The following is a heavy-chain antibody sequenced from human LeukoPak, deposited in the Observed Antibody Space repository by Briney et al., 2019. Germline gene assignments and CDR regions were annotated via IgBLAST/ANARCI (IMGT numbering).Heavy chain of an antibody. CDR1: GFTFSSYA. J-gene: IGHJ4*02. CDR2: ISGSGGST. Sequence: PGGSLRLSCAASGFTFSSYAMSWVRQAPGKGLEGVSAISGSGGSTYYADSVKGRFTISGDNSKNTLYLQMNSLRAEDTAVYYCAKVRSIGGGYDFLDYWGQGTLVTVSS. V-gene: IGHV3-23*01. D-gene: IGHD5-12*01. CDR3: AKVRSIGGGYDFLDY.